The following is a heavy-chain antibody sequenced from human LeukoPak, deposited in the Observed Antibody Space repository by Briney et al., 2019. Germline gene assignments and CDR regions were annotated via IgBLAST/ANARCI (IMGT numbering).Heavy chain of an antibody. D-gene: IGHD2-2*01. CDR3: ARERYCSSTSCYSWYFDY. J-gene: IGHJ4*02. V-gene: IGHV6-1*01. CDR1: GDSVSSNSAA. Sequence: SQTLSLTCAISGDSVSSNSAAWNWIRQSPSRGLEWLGRTYYRSKWYNDYAVSVKSRITINPDTSKNQFSLQLNSVTPEDTAVYYCARERYCSSTSCYSWYFDYWGQGTLVTVSS. CDR2: TYYRSKWYN.